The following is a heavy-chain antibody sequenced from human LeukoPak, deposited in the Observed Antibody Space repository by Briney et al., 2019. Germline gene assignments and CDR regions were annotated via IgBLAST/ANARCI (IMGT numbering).Heavy chain of an antibody. D-gene: IGHD4-23*01. J-gene: IGHJ4*02. CDR2: INDNGGTT. V-gene: IGHV3-74*01. CDR1: GFTFTRRW. CDR3: ARGRPHGNDY. Sequence: RGSLKLSCAASGFTFTRRWMHWVRQAPGKGLVWVSHINDNGGTTTYADSVKGRFTISRDNAKNTLFLQMNSLRVEDTAVYYCARGRPHGNDYWGQGTLVTVSS.